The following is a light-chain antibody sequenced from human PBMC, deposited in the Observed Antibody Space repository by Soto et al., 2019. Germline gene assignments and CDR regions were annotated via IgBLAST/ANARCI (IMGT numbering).Light chain of an antibody. J-gene: IGKJ2*01. CDR3: QQYGGSPRT. CDR2: GAS. V-gene: IGKV3-20*01. Sequence: EIVLTQSPDTLSVSPGERATLSCRASQSVSSKLAWYQQKPGQAPRVLIYGASSRATGIPDRFGGSGSGTDFTLTISRLEPEDFAVYYCQQYGGSPRTFGQGTKLEI. CDR1: QSVSSK.